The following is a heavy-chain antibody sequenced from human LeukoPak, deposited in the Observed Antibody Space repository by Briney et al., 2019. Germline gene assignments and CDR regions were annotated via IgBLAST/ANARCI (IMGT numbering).Heavy chain of an antibody. CDR1: GGSLSRSSYC. V-gene: IGHV4-39*01. Sequence: PSETLSLTCTVSGGSLSRSSYCWGWIRQPPGKGLEWIGSIYNSGTTYYNPSLKSRATIFVDTSKNQFSLKLSSVTAADTAVYYCAKIADVAGTGIPDYWGQGTLVTVSS. CDR2: IYNSGTT. CDR3: AKIADVAGTGIPDY. D-gene: IGHD6-19*01. J-gene: IGHJ4*02.